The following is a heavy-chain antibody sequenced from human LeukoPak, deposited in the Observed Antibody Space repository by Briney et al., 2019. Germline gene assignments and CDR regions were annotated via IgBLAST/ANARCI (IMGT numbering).Heavy chain of an antibody. CDR3: ARRGYSYGYDY. CDR2: IYYSGST. CDR1: GGSISSYY. V-gene: IGHV4-59*01. D-gene: IGHD5-18*01. J-gene: IGHJ4*02. Sequence: SETLSLTCTVSGGSISSYYWSWIRQPPGKGLEWIGYIYYSGSTNYNPSLKSRVTISVDTSKNQFSLRLSSVTAADTAVYYCARRGYSYGYDYWGQGTLVTVSS.